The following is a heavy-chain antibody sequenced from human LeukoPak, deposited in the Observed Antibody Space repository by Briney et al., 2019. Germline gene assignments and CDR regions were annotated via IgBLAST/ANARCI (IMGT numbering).Heavy chain of an antibody. CDR1: GGSISSYY. J-gene: IGHJ4*02. V-gene: IGHV4-4*07. D-gene: IGHD4-17*01. Sequence: SETLSLTCTVSGGSISSYYWSWIRQPAGKGLEWIGRIYTSGSTNYNPSLKSRVTMSVDTSKNQFSLKLSSVTAADTAVYYCARDGGFYGDDTNDYWSQGTLVTVSS. CDR3: ARDGGFYGDDTNDY. CDR2: IYTSGST.